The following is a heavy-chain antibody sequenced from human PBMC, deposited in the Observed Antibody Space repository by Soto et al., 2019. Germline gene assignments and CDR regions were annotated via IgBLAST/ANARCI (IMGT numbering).Heavy chain of an antibody. J-gene: IGHJ4*02. Sequence: QVQLVESGGGVVPPGTSLRLSCAASGFTFSSFSMHWVRQAPGKGLEWVAVISYDNGDNKYYADSVRGRFTVSRDNPKNTLYLQMISLRPEDTAVYYCARTRAVSGTPDFDYWGQGTLVTVSS. CDR3: ARTRAVSGTPDFDY. CDR2: ISYDNGDNK. D-gene: IGHD6-19*01. CDR1: GFTFSSFS. V-gene: IGHV3-30-3*01.